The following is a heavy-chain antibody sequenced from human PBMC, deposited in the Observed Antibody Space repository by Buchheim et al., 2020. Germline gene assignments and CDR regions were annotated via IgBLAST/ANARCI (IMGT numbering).Heavy chain of an antibody. D-gene: IGHD3-3*01. Sequence: QLQLQESGPGLVKPSETLSLTCTVSGGSISSSSYYWGWIRQPPGKGLEWIGSIYYSGRTYYNPSLKSRVTISVDTSKTQFSLKLSSVTAADTAVYYCARVVPHYDFWSGFDYYYGMDVWGQGTT. J-gene: IGHJ6*02. CDR1: GGSISSSSYY. CDR2: IYYSGRT. CDR3: ARVVPHYDFWSGFDYYYGMDV. V-gene: IGHV4-39*07.